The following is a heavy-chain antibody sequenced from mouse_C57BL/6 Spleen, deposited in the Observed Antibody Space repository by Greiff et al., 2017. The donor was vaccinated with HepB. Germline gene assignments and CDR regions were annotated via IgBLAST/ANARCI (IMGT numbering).Heavy chain of an antibody. V-gene: IGHV5-6*01. CDR1: GFTFSSYG. J-gene: IGHJ3*01. Sequence: EVHLVESGGDLVKPGGSLKLSCAASGFTFSSYGMSWVRQTPDKRLEWVATISSGGSYTYYPDSVKGRFTISRDNAKNTLYLQMSSLKSEDTAMYYCAREGNHEAYWGQGTLVTVSA. CDR2: ISSGGSYT. CDR3: AREGNHEAY.